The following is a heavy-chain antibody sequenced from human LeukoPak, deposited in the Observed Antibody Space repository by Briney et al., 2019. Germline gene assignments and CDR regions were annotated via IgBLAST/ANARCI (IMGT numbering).Heavy chain of an antibody. Sequence: SETLSLTCTVSGDHIRSYYWIWIRQPPGKGLEWIGYMYYSGSTSYNPSLKSRVTMSVDTSKNQFSLKLSSVTAADTAVYYCATIRDTAHRYWYFDLWGRGTLVIVSS. CDR3: ATIRDTAHRYWYFDL. CDR1: GDHIRSYY. J-gene: IGHJ2*01. V-gene: IGHV4-59*03. D-gene: IGHD5-18*01. CDR2: MYYSGST.